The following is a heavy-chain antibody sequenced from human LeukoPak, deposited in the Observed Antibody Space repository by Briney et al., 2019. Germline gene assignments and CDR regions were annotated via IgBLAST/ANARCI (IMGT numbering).Heavy chain of an antibody. D-gene: IGHD5-12*01. Sequence: PGGSLRLSCAASGFTFSDYYMSWIRQAPGKGLEWVSYISSSSSYTNYADSVKGGFTTSRDNAKNSLYLQMNSLRAEDTAVYYCASHIVVTTEGYFQHWGQGTLVTVSS. V-gene: IGHV3-11*06. CDR1: GFTFSDYY. J-gene: IGHJ1*01. CDR2: ISSSSSYT. CDR3: ASHIVVTTEGYFQH.